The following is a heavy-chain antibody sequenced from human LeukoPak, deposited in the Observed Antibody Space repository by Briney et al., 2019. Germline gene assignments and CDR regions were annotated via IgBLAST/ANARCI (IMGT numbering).Heavy chain of an antibody. D-gene: IGHD1-26*01. J-gene: IGHJ4*02. CDR1: GYSISSGYY. CDR2: IYHSGST. Sequence: PSETLSLTCAVSGYSISSGYYWGWIRQPPGKGLEWIGSIYHSGSTYYNPSLKSRVTISVDTSKNQFSLKLSSVTAADTAVYYCSSIIVGATTRSEYWGQGTLVTVSS. V-gene: IGHV4-38-2*01. CDR3: SSIIVGATTRSEY.